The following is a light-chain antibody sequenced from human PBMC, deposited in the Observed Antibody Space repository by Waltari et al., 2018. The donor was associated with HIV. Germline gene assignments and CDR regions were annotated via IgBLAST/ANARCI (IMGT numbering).Light chain of an antibody. CDR2: EVY. CDR1: PSDISYFNF. CDR3: SSYSARGFVV. J-gene: IGLJ3*02. Sequence: HSALTQPASVSGSPGQSITISCTGPPSDISYFNFVSWCQQSPGRDPNPIIFEVYSRPSGISDRFSGSKSGVTASLTISALRAEDEADYFCSSYSARGFVVFGGGTKVTVL. V-gene: IGLV2-14*01.